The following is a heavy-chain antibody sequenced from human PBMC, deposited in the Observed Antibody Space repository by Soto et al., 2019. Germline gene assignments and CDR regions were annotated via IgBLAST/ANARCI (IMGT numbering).Heavy chain of an antibody. CDR2: ISGSGGST. D-gene: IGHD5-12*01. J-gene: IGHJ4*02. CDR3: AKSEDSDYEFNPIFDY. V-gene: IGHV3-23*01. CDR1: GFTFNTYA. Sequence: GGSLRLSCAASGFTFNTYAMTWVRQAPGKGLEWVSGISGSGGSTFYADSVKGRFTISRDNSKNTLFLQMNSLRAGDTAVYYCAKSEDSDYEFNPIFDYWGQGTLVTVSS.